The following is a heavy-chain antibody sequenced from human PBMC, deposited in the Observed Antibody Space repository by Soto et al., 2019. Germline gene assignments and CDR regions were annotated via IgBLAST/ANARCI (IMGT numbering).Heavy chain of an antibody. CDR2: ISGGGDGT. CDR3: ARDRPRTYYYGSGSYYLYGMDV. CDR1: GFTFSNYA. Sequence: EVQLLESGGGLVQPGGSLRLSCAASGFTFSNYAMSWVRRAPGTGLEWVSTISGGGDGTYYSDSVKGRFTISRDNSKNTLYLQMNSLRAEDTAVYYCARDRPRTYYYGSGSYYLYGMDVWGQGTTVTVSS. D-gene: IGHD3-10*01. V-gene: IGHV3-23*01. J-gene: IGHJ6*02.